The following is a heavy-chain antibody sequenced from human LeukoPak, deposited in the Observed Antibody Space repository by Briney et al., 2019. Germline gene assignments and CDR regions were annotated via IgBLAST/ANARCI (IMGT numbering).Heavy chain of an antibody. J-gene: IGHJ6*03. CDR2: INWNGGST. CDR3: ARVSVTDFYYYYYMDV. Sequence: PGGSLRLSCAASGFTFDDYGMSWVRQAPGKGLEWVSGINWNGGSTGYADSVKGRFTISRDNAKNSLYLQMNSLRAEDTALYYCARVSVTDFYYYYYMDVWGKGTTVTVSS. CDR1: GFTFDDYG. V-gene: IGHV3-20*04. D-gene: IGHD4-11*01.